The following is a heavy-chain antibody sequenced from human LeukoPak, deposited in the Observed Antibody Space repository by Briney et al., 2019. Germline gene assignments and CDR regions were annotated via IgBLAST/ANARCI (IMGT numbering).Heavy chain of an antibody. CDR3: ARENVVGATGDY. CDR1: GGSISSSSYY. J-gene: IGHJ4*02. Sequence: SETLSLTCTVSGGSISSSSYYWGWIRQPPGKGLEWVGSIYYSGSTYYNPSLKSRVTISVDTSKNQFSLKLSSVTAADTAVYYCARENVVGATGDYWGQGTLVTVSS. CDR2: IYYSGST. V-gene: IGHV4-39*07. D-gene: IGHD1-26*01.